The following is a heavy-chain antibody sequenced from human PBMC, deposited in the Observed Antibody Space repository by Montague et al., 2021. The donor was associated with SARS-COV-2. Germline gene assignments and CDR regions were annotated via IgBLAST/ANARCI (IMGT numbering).Heavy chain of an antibody. J-gene: IGHJ5*01. CDR1: GDSVSRGSSY. CDR3: ARHARGEGYTSWFDS. Sequence: SETLSLTCTVSGDSVSRGSSYWSWIRQPPGKGLEWIGYIYYTGSRKYNSSLKSRLTISADTSKNQFSLKLGSVTAADTAVYYCARHARGEGYTSWFDSWGQGTLVTVSS. D-gene: IGHD5-24*01. V-gene: IGHV4-61*01. CDR2: IYYTGSR.